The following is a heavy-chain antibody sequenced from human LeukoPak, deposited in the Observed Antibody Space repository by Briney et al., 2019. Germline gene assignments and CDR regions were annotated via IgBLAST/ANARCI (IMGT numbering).Heavy chain of an antibody. D-gene: IGHD3-3*01. CDR1: GFTFDDYG. Sequence: GGSLRLSCAASGFTFDDYGMSWVRHAPGKGLEWVSGINWNGGSTGYADSVKGRFTISRDNAKNPLYLQMNSLRAEDTALYYCARVGLRFLEWLPYYFDYWGQGTLVTVSS. V-gene: IGHV3-20*04. CDR3: ARVGLRFLEWLPYYFDY. J-gene: IGHJ4*02. CDR2: INWNGGST.